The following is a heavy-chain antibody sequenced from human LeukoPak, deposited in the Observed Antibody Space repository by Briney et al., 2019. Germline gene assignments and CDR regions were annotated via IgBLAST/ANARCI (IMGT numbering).Heavy chain of an antibody. CDR1: GFTFTNFA. D-gene: IGHD4-23*01. CDR3: LKGGGGEFDY. Sequence: PGGSLGLSCAASGFTFTNFAMSWVRQAPGKGLEWVSSLSNTGGITYYPDSVKGRFTISRDNSKNTVSLQTNSLRAEDTAIYYCLKGGGGEFDYWGQGTLVTVSS. CDR2: LSNTGGIT. V-gene: IGHV3-23*01. J-gene: IGHJ4*02.